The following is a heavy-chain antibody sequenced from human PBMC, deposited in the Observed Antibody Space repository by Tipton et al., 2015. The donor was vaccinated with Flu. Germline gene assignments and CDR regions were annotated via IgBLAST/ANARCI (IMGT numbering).Heavy chain of an antibody. J-gene: IGHJ6*02. CDR2: IYYSGTT. CDR1: GDSISTTIYY. Sequence: TLSLTCTVSGDSISTTIYYWGWVRQPPGKGLGWIGSIYYSGTTYYNPSLKSRVTISVDSSKNEFSLTLASLTAADTAVYYCARDLWNDRRAYYYYGVDVWDQG. CDR3: ARDLWNDRRAYYYYGVDV. V-gene: IGHV4-39*07. D-gene: IGHD1-1*01.